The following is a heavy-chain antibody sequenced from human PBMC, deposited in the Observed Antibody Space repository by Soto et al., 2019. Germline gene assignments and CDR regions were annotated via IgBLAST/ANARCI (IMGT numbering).Heavy chain of an antibody. Sequence: PSETLSPTCIVSGGSISSYYWSWIRQPPGKGLEWIGYIYYSGSTNYNPSLKSRVTISVDTSKNQFSLKLSSVTAADTAVYYCARRYSSAFDIWGQGTMVT. CDR1: GGSISSYY. CDR2: IYYSGST. V-gene: IGHV4-59*08. D-gene: IGHD6-13*01. J-gene: IGHJ3*02. CDR3: ARRYSSAFDI.